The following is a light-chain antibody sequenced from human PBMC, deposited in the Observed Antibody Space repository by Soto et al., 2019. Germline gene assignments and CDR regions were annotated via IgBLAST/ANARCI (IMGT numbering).Light chain of an antibody. J-gene: IGLJ1*01. Sequence: SAISQLAPVSWCSRQPMPLSCPGTSSDVCCYNYVSWYQQHPVPAPKLRIYDFXXXXXXFXXXFSGSNXANASSLTSSGLQAEDEADYYGCSYAGSYTYVCGTGTKVTVL. CDR1: SSDVCCYNY. CDR2: DFX. CDR3: CSYAGSYTYV. V-gene: IGLV2-11*01.